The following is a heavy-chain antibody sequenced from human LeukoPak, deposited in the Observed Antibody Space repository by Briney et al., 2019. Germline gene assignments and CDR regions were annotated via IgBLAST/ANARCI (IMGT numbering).Heavy chain of an antibody. Sequence: GGSLRLSCAASGFTFSSYAMHWVRQAPAKGLERVAVISYDGSNKYYADSVKSRFTISRDNSKNTLYLQMNSLRAEDTAVYYCARERGQAAENWFDPWGQGTLVTVSS. J-gene: IGHJ5*02. D-gene: IGHD6-25*01. CDR2: ISYDGSNK. CDR1: GFTFSSYA. CDR3: ARERGQAAENWFDP. V-gene: IGHV3-30-3*01.